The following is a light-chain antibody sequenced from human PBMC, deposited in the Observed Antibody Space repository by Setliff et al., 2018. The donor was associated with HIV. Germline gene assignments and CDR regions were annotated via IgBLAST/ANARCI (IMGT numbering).Light chain of an antibody. J-gene: IGLJ1*01. Sequence: QSVLARPASVSGSPGQSITISCTGSSSDIGSWNFVSWYQQYPDKAPKTMIYEVSKRPSGVSNRFSGSKSGNTASLTISGLQAEDEADYYCCSNTGSNTYVFGTGTKV. CDR1: SSDIGSWNF. CDR2: EVS. V-gene: IGLV2-23*02. CDR3: CSNTGSNTYV.